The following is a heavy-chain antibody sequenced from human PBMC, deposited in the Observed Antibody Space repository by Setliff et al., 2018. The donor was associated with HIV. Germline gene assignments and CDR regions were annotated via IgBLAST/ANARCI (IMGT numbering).Heavy chain of an antibody. CDR2: ISNYGSP. V-gene: IGHV4-59*11. CDR3: ARVSRLQPFDP. Sequence: SETLSLTCLVSGDSMIPHYWSWIRQPPGRGLEWIGYISNYGSPSYSPSLSSRVTISVDTSKNQFSLKLTSVTAADTAFYDCARVSRLQPFDPRGQGVVVTVSS. CDR1: GDSMIPHY. J-gene: IGHJ5*02. D-gene: IGHD2-15*01.